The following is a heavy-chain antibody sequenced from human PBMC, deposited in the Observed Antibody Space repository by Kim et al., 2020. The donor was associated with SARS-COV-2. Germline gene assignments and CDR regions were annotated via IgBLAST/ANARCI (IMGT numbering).Heavy chain of an antibody. CDR3: AKVGGIVAAGQNRGYFYY. Sequence: VKGRFTIPRDNSKNTLHLQMNSLRAADTAVYYCAKVGGIVAAGQNRGYFYYWGQGTLVTVSS. J-gene: IGHJ4*02. D-gene: IGHD6-13*01. V-gene: IGHV3-23*01.